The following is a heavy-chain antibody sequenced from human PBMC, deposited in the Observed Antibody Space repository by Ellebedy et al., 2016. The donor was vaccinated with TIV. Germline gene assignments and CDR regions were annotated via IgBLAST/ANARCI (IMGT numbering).Heavy chain of an antibody. J-gene: IGHJ4*02. CDR1: GFTVSSNY. V-gene: IGHV3-53*01. Sequence: GESLKISCAASGFTVSSNYMSWVRQAPGKGLEWVSVIYSGGSTYYADSVKGRFTISRDNSKNTLYLQMNSLRAEDTAVYYCARNRHVERGDSLDYWGQGTLVTVSS. CDR3: ARNRHVERGDSLDY. CDR2: IYSGGST. D-gene: IGHD2-21*02.